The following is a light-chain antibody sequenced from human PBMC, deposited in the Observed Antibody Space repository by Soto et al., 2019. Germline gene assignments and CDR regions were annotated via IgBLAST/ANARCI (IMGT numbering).Light chain of an antibody. Sequence: ALTQPASVSGSPGQSITISCTGSSSDVGAYNFVSWYQHHPGKAPKLILYEVTTRPSGVSSRFSGSKSGNTASLTISGLQADDEASYYCSSYTSSNTPYVFGTGTKVTVL. J-gene: IGLJ1*01. CDR1: SSDVGAYNF. CDR3: SSYTSSNTPYV. CDR2: EVT. V-gene: IGLV2-14*01.